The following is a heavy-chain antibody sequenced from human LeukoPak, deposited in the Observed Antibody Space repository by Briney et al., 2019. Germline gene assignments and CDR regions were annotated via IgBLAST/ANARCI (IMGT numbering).Heavy chain of an antibody. Sequence: SVKVSCEASGFTFTSSAMQWVRQARGQRLEWIGWIVVGSGNTNYAQKFQERVTITRDMSTSTAYMELSSLRSEDTAVYYCAAGVAAAGTVPIYYYYMDVWGKGTTVTVSS. D-gene: IGHD6-13*01. CDR1: GFTFTSSA. V-gene: IGHV1-58*02. CDR2: IVVGSGNT. J-gene: IGHJ6*03. CDR3: AAGVAAAGTVPIYYYYMDV.